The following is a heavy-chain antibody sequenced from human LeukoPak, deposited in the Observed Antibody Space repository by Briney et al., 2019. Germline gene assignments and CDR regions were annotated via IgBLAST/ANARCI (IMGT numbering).Heavy chain of an antibody. Sequence: PGGSLRLSCAASGFTLSSYGMHSVRQAPGKGLEWVAVIWYDGSNKYYADSVKGRFTISRDNPKNTLYLQLNSLRAEDTAVYYCAGDKVVRGPNGGHYYYGMDVWGQGTTVTVSS. CDR3: AGDKVVRGPNGGHYYYGMDV. V-gene: IGHV3-33*01. J-gene: IGHJ6*02. CDR2: IWYDGSNK. D-gene: IGHD3-10*01. CDR1: GFTLSSYG.